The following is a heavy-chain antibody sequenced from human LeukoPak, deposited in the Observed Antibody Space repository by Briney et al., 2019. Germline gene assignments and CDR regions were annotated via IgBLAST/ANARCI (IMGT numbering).Heavy chain of an antibody. J-gene: IGHJ4*02. CDR1: GYSISSGYY. V-gene: IGHV4-38-2*02. D-gene: IGHD2-15*01. Sequence: PSETLSLTCTVSGYSISSGYYWGWIRQPPGKGLEWIGSIYHSGSTYYNPSLKSRVTISVDTSKNQFSLKLSSVTAADTAVYYCAREGCSGGSCYSDGGTDYWGQGTLVTVSS. CDR3: AREGCSGGSCYSDGGTDY. CDR2: IYHSGST.